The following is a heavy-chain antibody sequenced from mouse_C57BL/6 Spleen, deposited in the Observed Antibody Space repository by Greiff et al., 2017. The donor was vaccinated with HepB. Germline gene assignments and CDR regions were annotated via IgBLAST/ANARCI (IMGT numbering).Heavy chain of an antibody. CDR3: ARLLLHYAMDY. CDR2: IYPGDGDT. Sequence: VQLQQSGAELVKPGASVKISCKASGYAFSSYWMNWVKQRPGKGLEWIGQIYPGDGDTNYNGKFKGKATLTADKSSSTAYMQLSSLTSEDSAVYFCARLLLHYAMDYWGQGTSVTVSS. D-gene: IGHD1-1*01. J-gene: IGHJ4*01. V-gene: IGHV1-80*01. CDR1: GYAFSSYW.